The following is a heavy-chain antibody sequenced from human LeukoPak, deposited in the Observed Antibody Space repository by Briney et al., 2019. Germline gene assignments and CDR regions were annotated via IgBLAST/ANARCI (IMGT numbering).Heavy chain of an antibody. CDR1: GFTFSSYA. CDR3: AKDAWGIWFGESTEDDAFDI. D-gene: IGHD3-10*01. Sequence: PGGSLRLSCAASGFTFSSYAMSWVRQAPGKGLEWVSAISGSGGSTYYADSVKGRFTISRDNSKNTLYLQMNSLRAEDTAVYYCAKDAWGIWFGESTEDDAFDIWGQGTMVTVSS. J-gene: IGHJ3*02. CDR2: ISGSGGST. V-gene: IGHV3-23*01.